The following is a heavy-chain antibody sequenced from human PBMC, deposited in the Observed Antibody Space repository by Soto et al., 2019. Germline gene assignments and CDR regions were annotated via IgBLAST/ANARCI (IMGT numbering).Heavy chain of an antibody. CDR3: ARGAWGLYRSFDN. V-gene: IGHV4-4*02. D-gene: IGHD2-8*01. CDR1: GDYIGSDGW. CDR2: IYHSGNT. J-gene: IGHJ4*02. Sequence: XESLSLSRAVCGDYIGSDGWWTWVRQPPGKGLEWIGEIYHSGNTNYNPSLKSRVTISVDKSKNHFSLKLSSVTAADTAVYYCARGAWGLYRSFDNWGQGTLVTVSS.